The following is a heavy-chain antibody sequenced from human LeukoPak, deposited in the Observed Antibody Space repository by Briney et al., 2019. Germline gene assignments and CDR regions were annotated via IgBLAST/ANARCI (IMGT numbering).Heavy chain of an antibody. CDR1: GFTFVNYV. CDR3: AKVRLSYDFWSGYEAPFDY. D-gene: IGHD3-3*01. Sequence: GGSLRLSCAASGFTFVNYVMTWVRQAPGKGLEWVSSISGSDGTTFYADSVKGRYTISRDNSKNTLYLQMNSLRSEDTAVYYCAKVRLSYDFWSGYEAPFDYWGQGTLVTVSS. CDR2: ISGSDGTT. V-gene: IGHV3-23*01. J-gene: IGHJ4*02.